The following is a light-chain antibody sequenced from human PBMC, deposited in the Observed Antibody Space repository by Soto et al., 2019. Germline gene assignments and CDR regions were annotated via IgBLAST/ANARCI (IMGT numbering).Light chain of an antibody. CDR3: QVWDSSSDQNYV. CDR1: NIGSKS. Sequence: SSELTQPPSVSVAPGKTARITCGGNNIGSKSVHWYQQKPGQAPVLVIYYDSDRPSGIPERFSGSNSGNTATLTISRVEAGDEADYYCQVWDSSSDQNYVFGTGTKVTVL. J-gene: IGLJ1*01. CDR2: YDS. V-gene: IGLV3-21*04.